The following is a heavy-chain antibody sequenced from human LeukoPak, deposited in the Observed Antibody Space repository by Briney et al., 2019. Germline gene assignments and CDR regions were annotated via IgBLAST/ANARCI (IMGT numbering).Heavy chain of an antibody. Sequence: PGGSLRLSCTASGFTFGDYAMSWVRQAPGKGLEWVGLIRSIAYGESTDYAASVKGRFTISRDDSKSIAYLQMNSLKTEDTAVYYCTTIIRGSYYYYGMDVWGQGTTVTVSS. J-gene: IGHJ6*02. CDR3: TTIIRGSYYYYGMDV. CDR1: GFTFGDYA. CDR2: IRSIAYGEST. D-gene: IGHD3-16*01. V-gene: IGHV3-49*04.